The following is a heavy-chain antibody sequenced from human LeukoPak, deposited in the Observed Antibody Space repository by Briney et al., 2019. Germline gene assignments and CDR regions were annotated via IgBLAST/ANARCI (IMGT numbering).Heavy chain of an antibody. CDR1: QFIFSDYA. V-gene: IGHV3-30*04. D-gene: IGHD3-10*01. CDR3: ARDFVPGSPDYFDF. CDR2: ISDDGSIK. J-gene: IGHJ4*02. Sequence: GGSLRLSCAASQFIFSDYAMHWVRQAPDKGLEGVAVISDDGSIKIYRDSVKGRFTISRDNSKNTLYLEMNSLRADDPALYYCARDFVPGSPDYFDFWGQGTLVTVSS.